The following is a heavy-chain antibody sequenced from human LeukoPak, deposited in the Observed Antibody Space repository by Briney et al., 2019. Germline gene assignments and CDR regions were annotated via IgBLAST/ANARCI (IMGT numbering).Heavy chain of an antibody. Sequence: QPGGSLRLSCAASGLTFSGYEMNWVRQAPGKGLEWISYISSASNMIYYAESVKGRFTISRDNAKNSLYLQMNSLRAEDTAVYYCATASGSWYRYYFDSWGQGTLVSVSS. CDR1: GLTFSGYE. CDR2: ISSASNMI. CDR3: ATASGSWYRYYFDS. V-gene: IGHV3-48*03. D-gene: IGHD6-13*01. J-gene: IGHJ4*02.